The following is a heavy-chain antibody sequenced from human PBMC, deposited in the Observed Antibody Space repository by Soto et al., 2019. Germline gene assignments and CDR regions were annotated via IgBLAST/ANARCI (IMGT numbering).Heavy chain of an antibody. CDR2: ISSNGGST. J-gene: IGHJ3*02. D-gene: IGHD3-3*01. V-gene: IGHV3-64D*06. CDR1: GFTFSSYA. Sequence: GGSLRLSCSASGFTFSSYAMHWVRQAPGKGLEYVSAISSNGGSTYYADSVKGRFTITRDNSKNTLYLQMSSLRAEDTAVYYCVKGDYDFGSGYYLPDDAFDIWGQGTMVTVSS. CDR3: VKGDYDFGSGYYLPDDAFDI.